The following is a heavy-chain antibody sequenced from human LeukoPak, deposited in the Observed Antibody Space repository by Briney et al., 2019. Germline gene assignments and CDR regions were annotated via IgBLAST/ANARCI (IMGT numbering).Heavy chain of an antibody. CDR3: ARGDSSGYAYYYYMDV. Sequence: ASVMVSCKASGYTFTGYYMHWVRQAPGQGLEWMGWINPNSGGTNYAQKFQGRVTMTRDTSISTAYMELSRLRSDDTAVYYCARGDSSGYAYYYYMDVWGKGTTVTISS. J-gene: IGHJ6*03. CDR1: GYTFTGYY. D-gene: IGHD3-22*01. V-gene: IGHV1-2*02. CDR2: INPNSGGT.